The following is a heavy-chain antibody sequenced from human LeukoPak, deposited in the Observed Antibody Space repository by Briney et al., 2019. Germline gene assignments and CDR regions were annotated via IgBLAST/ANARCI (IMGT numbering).Heavy chain of an antibody. CDR3: ARDLTSRGQVDY. CDR1: GFTFSSYG. Sequence: GGSLRLSCAASGFTFSSYGMSWVRQAPGKGLEWVSAISGSGGSTYYADSVKGRFTISRDNSKNTLYLQMNSLRAEDTAVYYCARDLTSRGQVDYWGQGTLVTVSS. V-gene: IGHV3-23*01. J-gene: IGHJ4*02. CDR2: ISGSGGST. D-gene: IGHD3-10*01.